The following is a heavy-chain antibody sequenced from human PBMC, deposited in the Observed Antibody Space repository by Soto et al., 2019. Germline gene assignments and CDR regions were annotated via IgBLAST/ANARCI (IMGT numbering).Heavy chain of an antibody. J-gene: IGHJ4*02. CDR1: GYTLTSYG. CDR2: INPSGGST. Sequence: ASVKVSCKASGYTLTSYGISWVRQAPGQGLEWMGIINPSGGSTSYAQKFQGRVTITRDTSASTAYMELSSLRSEDTAVYYCARGLNGYLHYFDYWGQGTPVTVSS. V-gene: IGHV1-46*01. D-gene: IGHD5-18*01. CDR3: ARGLNGYLHYFDY.